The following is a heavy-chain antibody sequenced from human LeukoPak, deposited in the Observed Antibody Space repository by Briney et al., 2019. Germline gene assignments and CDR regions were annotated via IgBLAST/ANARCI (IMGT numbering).Heavy chain of an antibody. V-gene: IGHV4-30-4*07. CDR1: GGSISSGDYS. D-gene: IGHD2-2*01. CDR3: ARTVGYCSSTSCYAYYHYYYYMDV. Sequence: SETLSLTCAVSGGSISSGDYSWSWIRQPPGKGLEWIGNIYYSGSTNYNPSLKSRVTISVDKSKNQFSLKLSSVTAADTAVYYCARTVGYCSSTSCYAYYHYYYYMDVWGKGTTVTVSS. J-gene: IGHJ6*03. CDR2: IYYSGST.